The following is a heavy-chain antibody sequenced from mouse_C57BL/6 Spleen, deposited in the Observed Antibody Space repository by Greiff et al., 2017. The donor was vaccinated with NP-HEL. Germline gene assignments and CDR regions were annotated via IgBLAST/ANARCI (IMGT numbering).Heavy chain of an antibody. CDR1: GYTFTSYW. D-gene: IGHD1-1*01. CDR3: ASGGSNYWYFDV. V-gene: IGHV1-59*01. Sequence: QVQLQQSGAELVRPGTSVKLSCKASGYTFTSYWMHWVKQRPGQGLEWIGVIDPSDSYTNYNQKFKGKATLTVDTSSSTAYMQLSSLTSEDSAVDYCASGGSNYWYFDVWGTGTTVTVSS. J-gene: IGHJ1*03. CDR2: IDPSDSYT.